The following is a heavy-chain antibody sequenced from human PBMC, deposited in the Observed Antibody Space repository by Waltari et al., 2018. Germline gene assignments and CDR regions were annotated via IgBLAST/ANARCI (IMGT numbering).Heavy chain of an antibody. CDR3: ARVGHLGYFDV. D-gene: IGHD3-10*01. CDR2: ISLSGKT. V-gene: IGHV4-34*02. Sequence: QVQLQQWGAGVWKPSENLSLTCGVSGVAFHLFDWNCLRQLPGQGLEWIAEISLSGKTIYNPSLKSRVTISKDSSRKQFSLDLISVTAADTAVYFCARVGHLGYFDVWGRGSLVTVS. J-gene: IGHJ2*01. CDR1: GVAFHLFD.